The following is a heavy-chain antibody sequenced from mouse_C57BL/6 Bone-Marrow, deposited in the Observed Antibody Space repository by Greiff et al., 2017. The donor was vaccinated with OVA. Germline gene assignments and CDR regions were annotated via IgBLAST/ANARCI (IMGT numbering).Heavy chain of an antibody. CDR2: ISYDGTN. J-gene: IGHJ2*01. D-gene: IGHD4-1*02. CDR3: ARGTTTGTDYFDY. V-gene: IGHV3-6*01. CDR1: GYSITSGYY. Sequence: ESGPGLVKPSQSLSLTCSVTGYSITSGYYWNWIRQFPGNKLEWMGYISYDGTNNYNPSLKNRISITRDTSTNHFFLKLNSVTTEDTATYYCARGTTTGTDYFDYWGQGTTLTVSS.